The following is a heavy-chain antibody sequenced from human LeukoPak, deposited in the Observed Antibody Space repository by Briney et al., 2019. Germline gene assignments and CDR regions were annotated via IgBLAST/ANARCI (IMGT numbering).Heavy chain of an antibody. CDR2: ISGNGGST. CDR3: AKDRNYYYDTSGYGFDY. Sequence: PGGSLRLSCAASGFTFSSYAMSWVRQAPGKGLEWVSAISGNGGSTYYADSVKGRFTISRDKSKNTLYLQMKSLRVEDTAIYYCAKDRNYYYDTSGYGFDYWGQGTLVTVSS. CDR1: GFTFSSYA. D-gene: IGHD3-22*01. V-gene: IGHV3-23*01. J-gene: IGHJ4*02.